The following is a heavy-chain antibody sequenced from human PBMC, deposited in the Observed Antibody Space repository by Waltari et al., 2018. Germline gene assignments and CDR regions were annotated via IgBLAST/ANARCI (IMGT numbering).Heavy chain of an antibody. J-gene: IGHJ4*02. CDR2: IYPGYSDH. CDR3: ARHNYEGSSWYVDY. CDR1: GYSFTSYW. V-gene: IGHV5-51*01. Sequence: EVQLVQSGAEVKKPGESLKISCKGSGYSFTSYWIGWVRQMPGKGLVCGVDIYPGYSDHRYGHSFQGRVTISADKSISTANLQWSSLKASGTAMYYCARHNYEGSSWYVDYWGQGTLVTVSS. D-gene: IGHD6-13*01.